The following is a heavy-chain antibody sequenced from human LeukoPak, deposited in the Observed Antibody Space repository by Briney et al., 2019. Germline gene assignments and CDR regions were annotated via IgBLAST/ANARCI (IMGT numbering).Heavy chain of an antibody. Sequence: PSETLSLTCTVSGGSISSYYWSWIRQPAGEGLEWIGYIYYSGSTNYNPSLKSRVTISVDTSKNQFSLKLSSVTAADTAVYYCARAVTTGVYYYYYMDVWGKGTTVTVSS. CDR1: GGSISSYY. D-gene: IGHD4-11*01. CDR3: ARAVTTGVYYYYYMDV. V-gene: IGHV4-59*01. CDR2: IYYSGST. J-gene: IGHJ6*03.